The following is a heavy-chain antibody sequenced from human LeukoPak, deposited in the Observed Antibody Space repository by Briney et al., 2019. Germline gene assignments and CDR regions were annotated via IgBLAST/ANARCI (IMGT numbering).Heavy chain of an antibody. CDR3: ARANQQLDAFDI. Sequence: GSLRLSCAASGFTFSSYWMSWVRQPPGKGLEWIGEINHSGSANYNPSLKSRVTISVDTSKNQFSLKLSSVTAADTAVYYCARANQQLDAFDIWGQGTIVTVSS. V-gene: IGHV4-34*01. CDR1: GFTFSSYW. CDR2: INHSGSA. J-gene: IGHJ3*02. D-gene: IGHD6-13*01.